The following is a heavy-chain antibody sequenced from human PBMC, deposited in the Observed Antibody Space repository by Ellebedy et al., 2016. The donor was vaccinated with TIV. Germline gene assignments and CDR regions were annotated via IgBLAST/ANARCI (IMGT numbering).Heavy chain of an antibody. V-gene: IGHV3-23*01. D-gene: IGHD4-23*01. CDR3: ARDPVGVGPAFDV. CDR1: GFTFSNYA. Sequence: GESLKISCAASGFTFSNYAMSWVRQAPGKGLEWVSIISGTGGSTNYADSVKGRFTISRDNSKDTLFLQMNSLRAEGTAIYFCARDPVGVGPAFDVWGQGTMVTVSS. CDR2: ISGTGGST. J-gene: IGHJ3*01.